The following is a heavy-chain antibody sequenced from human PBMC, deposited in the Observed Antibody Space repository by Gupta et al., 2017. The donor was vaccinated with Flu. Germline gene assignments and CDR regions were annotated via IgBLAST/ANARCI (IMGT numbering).Heavy chain of an antibody. V-gene: IGHV3-33*01. Sequence: QVQLVESGGGVVQPGRSLRLSCAASGFTFSSSGMHWVRQAPGKGLEWVAVIWYDGSNKYYADSVKGRFTISRDNSKNTLYLQMNSLRAEDTAVYYCARDEHSHSGSYWVGYFDYWGQGTLVTVSS. CDR1: GFTFSSSG. D-gene: IGHD1-26*01. CDR3: ARDEHSHSGSYWVGYFDY. CDR2: IWYDGSNK. J-gene: IGHJ4*02.